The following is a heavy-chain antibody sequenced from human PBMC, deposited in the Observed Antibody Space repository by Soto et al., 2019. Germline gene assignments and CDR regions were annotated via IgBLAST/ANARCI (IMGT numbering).Heavy chain of an antibody. CDR3: AREVQVHTPAFVY. J-gene: IGHJ4*02. D-gene: IGHD3-10*01. Sequence: QVQLVQSGAEMKKPGSSVKVSCQSSGGTFNTYAMNWVRQAPGQGPEWMGDISPMFGAANYAPKFQGRVTTTADESTGTSYMQLSSLASEETALFFCAREVQVHTPAFVYWGQGTLVSVSS. V-gene: IGHV1-69*19. CDR2: ISPMFGAA. CDR1: GGTFNTYA.